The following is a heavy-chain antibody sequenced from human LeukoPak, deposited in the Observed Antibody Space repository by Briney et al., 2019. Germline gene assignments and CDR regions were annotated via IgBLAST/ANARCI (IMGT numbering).Heavy chain of an antibody. V-gene: IGHV3-23*01. J-gene: IGHJ4*02. Sequence: GGSLRLSCAASGFTFSSYAINWVRQAPGKGLEWVSTISGSGGSTYYADSVKGRFTISRDSSQNTLYLQMNSLRAEDTAVYYCAKEDSSSFGIWGQGTLVTASS. D-gene: IGHD6-19*01. CDR3: AKEDSSSFGI. CDR1: GFTFSSYA. CDR2: ISGSGGST.